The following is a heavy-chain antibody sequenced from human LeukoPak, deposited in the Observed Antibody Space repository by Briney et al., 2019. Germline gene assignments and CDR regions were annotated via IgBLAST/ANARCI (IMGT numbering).Heavy chain of an antibody. CDR2: INPNSGGT. V-gene: IGHV1-2*02. Sequence: GASVKVSCKASGYTFTNYTMNWVRQAPGQGLEWMGWINPNSGGTNYAQKFQGRVTMTRDTSISTAYMELSRLRSDDTAVYYCARDGNEDSSSWYGNWFDPWGQGTLVTVSS. CDR1: GYTFTNYT. CDR3: ARDGNEDSSSWYGNWFDP. J-gene: IGHJ5*02. D-gene: IGHD6-13*01.